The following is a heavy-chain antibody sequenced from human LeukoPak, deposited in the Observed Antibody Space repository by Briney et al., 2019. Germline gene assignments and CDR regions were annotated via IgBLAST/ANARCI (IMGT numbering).Heavy chain of an antibody. CDR2: ISGSGGST. Sequence: GGSLRLSCAASGFTFRTSAISWVRQAPGKGLEWVSAISGSGGSTKYADSVRGRFTISRDNSKNTLYLQIHSLRVEDTAVYYCAKDPHDFGSGYPYYFDYWGQGTLVTVSS. D-gene: IGHD3-3*01. CDR1: GFTFRTSA. CDR3: AKDPHDFGSGYPYYFDY. J-gene: IGHJ4*02. V-gene: IGHV3-23*01.